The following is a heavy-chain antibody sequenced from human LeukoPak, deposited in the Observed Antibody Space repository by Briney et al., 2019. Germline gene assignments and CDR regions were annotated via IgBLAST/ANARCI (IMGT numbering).Heavy chain of an antibody. CDR2: ISSSNTYI. Sequence: GGSLRLSCAASGFTFSSYSLNWVRQAPGKGLEWVSSISSSNTYIYHADSVKGRFTISRDNAKDSLYPQMNSLRAEDTAVYYCARDSSGWYGRFDYWGQGTLVTVSS. CDR1: GFTFSSYS. CDR3: ARDSSGWYGRFDY. J-gene: IGHJ4*02. D-gene: IGHD6-19*01. V-gene: IGHV3-21*01.